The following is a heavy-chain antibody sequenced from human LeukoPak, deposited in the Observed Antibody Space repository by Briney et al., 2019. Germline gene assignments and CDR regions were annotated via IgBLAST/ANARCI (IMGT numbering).Heavy chain of an antibody. D-gene: IGHD2-15*01. CDR2: IYTSGST. CDR3: ARDVYCSGGSCSNWFDP. V-gene: IGHV4-4*07. Sequence: SETLSLTCTVPGGSISSYYWSWIRQPAGKGLEWIGRIYTSGSTNYNSSLKSRVTMSVDTSKNQFSLKLSSVTAADTAVYYCARDVYCSGGSCSNWFDPWGQGTLVTVSS. J-gene: IGHJ5*02. CDR1: GGSISSYY.